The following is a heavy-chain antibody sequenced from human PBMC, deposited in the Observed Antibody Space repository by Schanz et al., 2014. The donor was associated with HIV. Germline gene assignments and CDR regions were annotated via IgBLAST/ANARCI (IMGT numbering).Heavy chain of an antibody. V-gene: IGHV1-69*01. CDR3: ASGRRSGIGWRMDV. Sequence: QVQLVQSGAEVTKPGSSVKVSCRASGGTVTNYAMDWVRQAPGQGLEGIGHFNVMLSKINSAQKFQGRVSMTADPSTNTAYMEMRGLRFEDTAVYYCASGRRSGIGWRMDVWGQGTTVSVSS. CDR2: FNVMLSKI. D-gene: IGHD6-19*01. CDR1: GGTVTNYA. J-gene: IGHJ6*02.